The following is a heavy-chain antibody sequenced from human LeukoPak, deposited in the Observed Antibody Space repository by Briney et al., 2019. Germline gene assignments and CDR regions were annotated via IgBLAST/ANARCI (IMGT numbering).Heavy chain of an antibody. V-gene: IGHV1-69*04. CDR1: GGTLSNYA. Sequence: ASVRVSCKASGGTLSNYAISWVRQAPGQGLEWMGRIIPMLGIANYAQKFQGRVTITADKSTSTAYMELSSLRSEDTAVYYCAREHRGSDYWGQGTLDTVSS. CDR2: IIPMLGIA. D-gene: IGHD3-16*01. J-gene: IGHJ4*02. CDR3: AREHRGSDY.